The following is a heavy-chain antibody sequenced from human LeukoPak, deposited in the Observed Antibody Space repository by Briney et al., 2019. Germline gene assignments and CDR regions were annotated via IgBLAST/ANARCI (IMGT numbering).Heavy chain of an antibody. D-gene: IGHD2-15*01. Sequence: PGGSLRLSCAASGFTFSIYAMNWVRQAPGKGLEWVSGISGSGDSTYYADSVKGRFTISRDNSKNTLYPQMNSLRAEDTAIYYCAKDQMGYCSGGSCYDFDYWGQGTLVTVSS. V-gene: IGHV3-23*01. J-gene: IGHJ4*02. CDR1: GFTFSIYA. CDR2: ISGSGDST. CDR3: AKDQMGYCSGGSCYDFDY.